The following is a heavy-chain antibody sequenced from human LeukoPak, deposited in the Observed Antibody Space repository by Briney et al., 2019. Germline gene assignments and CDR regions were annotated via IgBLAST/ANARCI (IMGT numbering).Heavy chain of an antibody. D-gene: IGHD4/OR15-4a*01. V-gene: IGHV3-43*01. CDR1: GFTFDDYA. J-gene: IGHJ4*02. CDR3: TKDTDYGTATNYFDS. CDR2: ISCERHTT. Sequence: PGGSLRLSCAASGFTFDDYAMHWVRQAPGKGLEWVAVISCERHTTYYAASVRGRFTISRDNSKTSLYLQMNRLRTEETASYYYTKDTDYGTATNYFDSGGQGSLVSASS.